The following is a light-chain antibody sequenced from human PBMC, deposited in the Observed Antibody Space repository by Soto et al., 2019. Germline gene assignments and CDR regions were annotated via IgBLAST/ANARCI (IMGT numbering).Light chain of an antibody. CDR3: QQSYSTPPLT. CDR2: AAS. CDR1: QNINNY. J-gene: IGKJ4*01. Sequence: DIQMTQSPSSLSASVGDRVTITCRAGQNINNYLNWYQQKPGKAPKLLIYAASTLQTGVPSRFSGSASGTDFTLTISSLQPEDFATYYCQQSYSTPPLTFGGGTKVEIK. V-gene: IGKV1-39*01.